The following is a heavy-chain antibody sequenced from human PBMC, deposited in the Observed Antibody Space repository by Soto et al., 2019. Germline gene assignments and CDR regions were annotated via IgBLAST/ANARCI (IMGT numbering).Heavy chain of an antibody. CDR1: GFTFSDYY. Sequence: GGSLRLSCAASGFTFSDYYMSWIRQAPGKGLEWVSYISSSGSTIYYADSVKGRFTISRDNAKNSLYLQMNSLRAEDTAVYYCARGKIQLWLESGAFDYWGQGTLVTVSS. CDR3: ARGKIQLWLESGAFDY. V-gene: IGHV3-11*01. CDR2: ISSSGSTI. J-gene: IGHJ4*02. D-gene: IGHD5-18*01.